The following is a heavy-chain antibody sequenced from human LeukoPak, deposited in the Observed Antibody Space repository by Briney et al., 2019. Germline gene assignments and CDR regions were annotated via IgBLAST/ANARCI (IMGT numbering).Heavy chain of an antibody. Sequence: GGSLRLSCAASGFTLSRYGMHWVRQAPGKGLEWVANIKEDGSEKNYVDSVKGRFTISRDKAKNSLYLQMNSLRAEDTGVYYCARDKYCSDDNCDGGSKFDYWGQGTLVTVSS. V-gene: IGHV3-7*01. CDR2: IKEDGSEK. CDR1: GFTLSRYG. CDR3: ARDKYCSDDNCDGGSKFDY. J-gene: IGHJ4*02. D-gene: IGHD2-15*01.